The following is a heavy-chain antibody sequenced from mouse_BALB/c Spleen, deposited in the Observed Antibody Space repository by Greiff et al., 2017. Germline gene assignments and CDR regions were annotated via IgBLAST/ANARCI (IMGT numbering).Heavy chain of an antibody. D-gene: IGHD2-10*01. CDR1: GFTFSSYT. CDR2: ISSGGSYT. Sequence: EVKVEESGGGLVKPGGSLKLSCAASGFTFSSYTMSWVRQTPEKRLEWVATISSGGSYTYYPDSVKGRFTISRDNAKNTLYLQMSSLKSEDTAMYYCTRDGLLGRFAYWGQGTLVTVSA. V-gene: IGHV5-6-4*01. CDR3: TRDGLLGRFAY. J-gene: IGHJ3*01.